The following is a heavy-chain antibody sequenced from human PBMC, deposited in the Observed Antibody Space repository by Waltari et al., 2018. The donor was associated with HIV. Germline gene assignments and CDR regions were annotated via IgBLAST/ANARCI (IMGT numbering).Heavy chain of an antibody. CDR3: ARGEVSGYDSWFDP. Sequence: QVQLQQWGAGLLKPSETLSLTCAVYGGSFSGYYWSWIRQPPGKGLEWIGEINHSGSTNYNPSLKSRVTISLDTSKNQFSLKLSSVTAADTAVYYCARGEVSGYDSWFDPWGQGTLVTVSS. J-gene: IGHJ5*02. D-gene: IGHD5-12*01. V-gene: IGHV4-34*01. CDR2: INHSGST. CDR1: GGSFSGYY.